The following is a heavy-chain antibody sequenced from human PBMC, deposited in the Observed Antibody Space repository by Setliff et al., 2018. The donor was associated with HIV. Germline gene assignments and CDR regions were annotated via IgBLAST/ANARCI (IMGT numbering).Heavy chain of an antibody. CDR2: IYSTGYT. Sequence: SETLSLTCTVSGGSIGNYYWNWIRQPPGKGLEWIGYIYSTGYTNYHPSLKTRATISLDTSKSQFSLRLTSVTATDTAIYYCARHPREEPQRNYKFDSWGQGTLVTVSS. CDR3: ARHPREEPQRNYKFDS. CDR1: GGSIGNYY. J-gene: IGHJ4*02. D-gene: IGHD1-7*01. V-gene: IGHV4-4*09.